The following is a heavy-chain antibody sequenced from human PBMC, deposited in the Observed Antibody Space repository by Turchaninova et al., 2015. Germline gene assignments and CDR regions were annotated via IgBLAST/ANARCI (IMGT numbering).Heavy chain of an antibody. D-gene: IGHD2-2*01. CDR1: GFPFGDYA. Sequence: VQLVESGGGLVKPGRSLGLSWSDSGFPFGDYAMSWVRQAPGKGRGWVGLIRSKTVGGAIEYAASVKGKFTISRDDSKGIAFLQMNSLKPEDTAVYYCARSPFCGRTSCYGLDYWGQGTPVTVSS. CDR2: IRSKTVGGAI. J-gene: IGHJ4*02. CDR3: ARSPFCGRTSCYGLDY. V-gene: IGHV3-49*04.